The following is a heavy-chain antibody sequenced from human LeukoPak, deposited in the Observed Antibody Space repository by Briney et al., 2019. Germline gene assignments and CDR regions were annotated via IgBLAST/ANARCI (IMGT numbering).Heavy chain of an antibody. CDR1: GFTFSSYG. J-gene: IGHJ3*01. Sequence: GGSLRLSCAASGFTFSSYGMSWVRQAPGKGREWVFGINWNGGSTGYADSVKGRFTISRDNAKNSLYLQMNSLRAEHTSVYYGARVGYCGGGGCSSDDFDFWGEGTMVTASS. CDR3: ARVGYCGGGGCSSDDFDF. CDR2: INWNGGST. D-gene: IGHD2-15*01. V-gene: IGHV3-20*04.